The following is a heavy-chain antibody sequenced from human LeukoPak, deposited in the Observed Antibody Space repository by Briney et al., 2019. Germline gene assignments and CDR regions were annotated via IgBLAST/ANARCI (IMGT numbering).Heavy chain of an antibody. CDR3: ARDLAGDY. Sequence: GGSLRLSCAASGLTFSSYAMHWVRQAPGKGLEWVAVISYDGSNKYYADSVKGRFTISRDNSKNTLYLQMNSLRAEDTAVYYCARDLAGDYWGQGTLVTVSS. V-gene: IGHV3-30-3*01. CDR2: ISYDGSNK. CDR1: GLTFSSYA. J-gene: IGHJ4*02.